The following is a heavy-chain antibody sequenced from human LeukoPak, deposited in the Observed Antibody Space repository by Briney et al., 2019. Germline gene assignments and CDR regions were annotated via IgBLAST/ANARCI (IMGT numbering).Heavy chain of an antibody. Sequence: PGGSLRLSCAASGFTFSSYAMHWVRQAPGKGLEWVAVISYDGSNKYYADSVKGRFTISRDNSKNTLYLQMNSLRAEDTAVYYCALVGYCSNGVCYAYGMDVWGQGTTVTVSS. D-gene: IGHD2-8*01. V-gene: IGHV3-30-3*01. CDR3: ALVGYCSNGVCYAYGMDV. CDR1: GFTFSSYA. CDR2: ISYDGSNK. J-gene: IGHJ6*02.